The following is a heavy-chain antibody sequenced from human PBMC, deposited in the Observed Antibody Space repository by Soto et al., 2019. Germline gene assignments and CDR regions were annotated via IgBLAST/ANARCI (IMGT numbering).Heavy chain of an antibody. CDR2: IVVGSGNT. D-gene: IGHD3-3*01. V-gene: IGHV1-58*01. J-gene: IGHJ3*02. CDR3: AAGPTSADFGLI. Sequence: SVKVSCNASGFTFTSSAVQWVRQARGQRLEWIGWIVVGSGNTNYAQKFQERVTITRDMSTSTAYMELSSLRSEDTAVYYCAAGPTSADFGLIWGQGTMVTVSS. CDR1: GFTFTSSA.